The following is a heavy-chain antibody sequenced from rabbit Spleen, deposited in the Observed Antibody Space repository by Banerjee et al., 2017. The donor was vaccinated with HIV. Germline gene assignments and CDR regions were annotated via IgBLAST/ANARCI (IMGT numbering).Heavy chain of an antibody. Sequence: QEQLVESGGGLVQPGGSLKLSCKASGFDFSAYGVSWVRQAPGKGLEWIACVNTATGKPVYSTWAKGRFTISTTSSTTMTLQMTSLTAADTATYFCARDLAGAIGWNFYLWGQGTLVTVS. V-gene: IGHV1S45*01. CDR2: VNTATGKP. J-gene: IGHJ4*01. CDR3: ARDLAGAIGWNFYL. CDR1: GFDFSAYG. D-gene: IGHD4-1*01.